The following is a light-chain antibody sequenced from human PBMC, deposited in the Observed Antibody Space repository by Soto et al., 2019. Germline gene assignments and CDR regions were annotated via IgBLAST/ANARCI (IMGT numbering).Light chain of an antibody. Sequence: DIVLTQSPATLSLSPGESATLSCRASQSVSSYLAWYQQETGQAPRILIYDESNRATGIPDRFSGSGSGTDLNLTISRLEPEDFAVYYCQKRSNWPETFGQGTKVDIK. J-gene: IGKJ1*01. CDR2: DES. V-gene: IGKV3-11*01. CDR3: QKRSNWPET. CDR1: QSVSSY.